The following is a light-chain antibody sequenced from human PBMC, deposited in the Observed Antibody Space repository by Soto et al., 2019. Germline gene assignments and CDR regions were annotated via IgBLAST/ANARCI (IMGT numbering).Light chain of an antibody. CDR3: QQYGSSPFI. CDR1: QSVSGSY. CDR2: GAS. Sequence: EIVLTQSPGTLSLSPGERATLSCRASQSVSGSYLAWYQQKPGQAPRLLIYGASSRATGIPDRFSGSGSGTDFTLTISRLEPEDFAVYYCQQYGSSPFIFGPGTKVDIK. V-gene: IGKV3-20*01. J-gene: IGKJ3*01.